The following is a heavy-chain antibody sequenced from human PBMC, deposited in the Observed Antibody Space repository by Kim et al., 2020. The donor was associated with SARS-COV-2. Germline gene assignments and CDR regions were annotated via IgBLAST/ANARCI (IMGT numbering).Heavy chain of an antibody. CDR2: ISGSGGST. J-gene: IGHJ6*02. Sequence: GGSLRLSCAASGFTFSSYAMSWVRQAPGKGLEWVSAISGSGGSTYYADSVKGRFTISRDNSKNTLYLQMNSLRAEDTAVYYCAKGKGTYSRYYYYGMDVWGPGTTVTVSS. D-gene: IGHD3-10*01. CDR1: GFTFSSYA. V-gene: IGHV3-23*01. CDR3: AKGKGTYSRYYYYGMDV.